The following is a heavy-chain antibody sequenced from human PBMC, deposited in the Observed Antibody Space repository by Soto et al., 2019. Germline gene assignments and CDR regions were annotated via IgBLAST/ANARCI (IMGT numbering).Heavy chain of an antibody. D-gene: IGHD3-22*01. J-gene: IGHJ3*02. CDR2: IWYDGSNK. V-gene: IGHV3-33*01. CDR1: GFTFSSYS. Sequence: QVQLVESGGGVVQPGRSLRLSCAASGFTFSSYSMHWVRQAPGKGLEWVAVIWYDGSNKYYADSVKGRFTISRDNSKNTLYLQMNSLRAEDKAVYYCARDDRDYYDSSGYDAFDIWGQGTMVTVSS. CDR3: ARDDRDYYDSSGYDAFDI.